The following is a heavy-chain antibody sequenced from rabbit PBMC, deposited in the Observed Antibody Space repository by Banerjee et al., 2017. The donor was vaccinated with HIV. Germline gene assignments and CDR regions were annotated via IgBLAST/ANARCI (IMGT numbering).Heavy chain of an antibody. CDR2: INTSSGNT. D-gene: IGHD4-2*01. V-gene: IGHV1S45*01. CDR1: GFSFTNKYV. CDR3: ATKGYYGGSGWYIGL. Sequence: QEQLEESGGDLVKPEGSLTLTCTASGFSFTNKYVMCWVRQAPGKGLEWIACINTSSGNTVYASWAKGRFTISKTSSTTVTLQMTSLTAADTATYFCATKGYYGGSGWYIGLGGPGTLVTVS. J-gene: IGHJ4*01.